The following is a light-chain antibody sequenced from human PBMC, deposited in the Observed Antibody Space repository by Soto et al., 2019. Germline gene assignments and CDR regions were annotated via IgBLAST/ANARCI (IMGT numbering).Light chain of an antibody. CDR1: QSVSGY. J-gene: IGKJ3*01. V-gene: IGKV3-15*01. CDR2: RAS. Sequence: EIVMTQSPATLSVSPGERATLSCRASQSVSGYLAWYQQKPGQAPRLLIYRASTRATGIPARFSGSGSGTEFTLTISSLQSEDFAIYYCQQYNNWPPFTFGPGTKVDIK. CDR3: QQYNNWPPFT.